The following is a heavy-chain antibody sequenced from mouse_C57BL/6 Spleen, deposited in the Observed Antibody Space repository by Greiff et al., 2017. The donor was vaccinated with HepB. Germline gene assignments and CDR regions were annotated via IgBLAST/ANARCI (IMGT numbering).Heavy chain of an antibody. CDR3: TTHYYGSSYRNYFDY. CDR1: GFNIKDDY. CDR2: IDPENGDT. J-gene: IGHJ2*01. D-gene: IGHD1-1*01. Sequence: EVQLQQSGAELVRPGASVKLSCTASGFNIKDDYMHWVKQRPEQGLEWIGWIDPENGDTEYASKFQGKATITADTSSNTAYLQLSSLTSEDTAVYYCTTHYYGSSYRNYFDYWGQGTTLTVSS. V-gene: IGHV14-4*01.